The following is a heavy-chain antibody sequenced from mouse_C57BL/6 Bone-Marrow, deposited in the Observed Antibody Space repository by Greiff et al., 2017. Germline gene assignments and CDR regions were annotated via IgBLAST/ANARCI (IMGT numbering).Heavy chain of an antibody. V-gene: IGHV3-6*01. J-gene: IGHJ4*01. CDR2: ISYDGSN. CDR3: ARRTTYYAMDY. Sequence: EVKLQQSGPGLVKPSQSLSLTCSVTGYSITSGYYWNWIRQFPGNKLEWMGYISYDGSNNYNPSLKNRISITRDTSKNQIFLKLNSVTTEDTATYYCARRTTYYAMDYWGQGTSVTVSS. CDR1: GYSITSGYY. D-gene: IGHD6-1*01.